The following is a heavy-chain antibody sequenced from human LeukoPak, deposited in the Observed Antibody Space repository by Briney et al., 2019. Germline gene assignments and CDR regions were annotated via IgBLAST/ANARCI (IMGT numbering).Heavy chain of an antibody. CDR1: GFTVSSAY. V-gene: IGHV3-53*01. Sequence: PGGSLRLSCAASGFTVSSAYMSWFRQVPGKGLQWVSLLYTSGHTIYADSVKGRFTISRDNSKNTLYLQMNSLTDEDTALYYCASPGYYSGSWKFGFWGQGTLVTVSS. J-gene: IGHJ4*02. CDR2: LYTSGHT. D-gene: IGHD6-19*01. CDR3: ASPGYYSGSWKFGF.